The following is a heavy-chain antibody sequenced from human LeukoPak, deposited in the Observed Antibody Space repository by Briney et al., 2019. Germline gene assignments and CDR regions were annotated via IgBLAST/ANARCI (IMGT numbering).Heavy chain of an antibody. Sequence: SETLSLTCTVSGGSISPYYWNWIRQPPGKGLEWIGYIYYSGSTNYNPSLKSRVSISVDTSKNQFSLQLSSVTAADTAVYYCTTEDLGATDLDAFDIWGQGTMVTDSS. D-gene: IGHD1-26*01. CDR1: GGSISPYY. CDR3: TTEDLGATDLDAFDI. V-gene: IGHV4-59*01. CDR2: IYYSGST. J-gene: IGHJ3*02.